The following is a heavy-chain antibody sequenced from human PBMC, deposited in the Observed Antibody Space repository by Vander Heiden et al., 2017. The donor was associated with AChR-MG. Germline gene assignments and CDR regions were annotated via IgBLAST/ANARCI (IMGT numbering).Heavy chain of an antibody. V-gene: IGHV3-21*01. CDR3: ARVRMMADEVIDY. Sequence: EVQLVESGGGLVKPGRSLRTSCAASGFTFSSYSMHWVRQAPGKGLEWVSSISSSSSDIYYADSVKGRFTISRDNAKNSLYLQMNSLRAEDTAVYYCARVRMMADEVIDYWGQGTLVTVSS. CDR1: GFTFSSYS. CDR2: ISSSSSDI. J-gene: IGHJ4*02. D-gene: IGHD3-16*01.